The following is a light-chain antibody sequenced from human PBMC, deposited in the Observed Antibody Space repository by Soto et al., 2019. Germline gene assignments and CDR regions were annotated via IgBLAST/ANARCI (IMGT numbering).Light chain of an antibody. Sequence: DVLMTDYTCALSSFVGDGVTITCRSTQDINNWLAWYQQKPGKAPRLLIYDVSTLQTGVPSRFSGRGSGTEATLIISCLQPDDVSTYDCQQYFHFPLTLGRATKWIS. CDR1: QDINNW. V-gene: IGKV1-5*01. J-gene: IGKJ3*01. CDR2: DVS. CDR3: QQYFHFPLT.